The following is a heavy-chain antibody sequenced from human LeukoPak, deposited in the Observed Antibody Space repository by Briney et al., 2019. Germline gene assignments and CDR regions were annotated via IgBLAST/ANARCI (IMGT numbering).Heavy chain of an antibody. D-gene: IGHD1-26*01. CDR1: GYTFTGYY. Sequence: ASVKVSCKASGYTFTGYYMHWVRQAPGQGLEWMGWINPNSGGTNYAQKFQGRVTLTRDTSISTAYMELSRLRSDDTAVYYGASGSGTYYYYYYYMDVWGKGTTVTVSS. J-gene: IGHJ6*03. V-gene: IGHV1-2*02. CDR3: ASGSGTYYYYYYYMDV. CDR2: INPNSGGT.